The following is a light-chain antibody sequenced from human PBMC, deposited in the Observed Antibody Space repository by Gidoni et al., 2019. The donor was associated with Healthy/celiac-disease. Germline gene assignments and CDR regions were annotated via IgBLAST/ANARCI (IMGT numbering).Light chain of an antibody. CDR2: EVT. Sequence: QSALTQPASVSGSPRQSITISCAGTSSDIGDYNFVSWYQQHPGKAPKLIIYEVTNRPSGVSNRFSGSKSGNTASLTISGLQAEDEADYYCSSYTSRSTWVFGGGTKLTVL. CDR3: SSYTSRSTWV. CDR1: SSDIGDYNF. J-gene: IGLJ3*02. V-gene: IGLV2-14*01.